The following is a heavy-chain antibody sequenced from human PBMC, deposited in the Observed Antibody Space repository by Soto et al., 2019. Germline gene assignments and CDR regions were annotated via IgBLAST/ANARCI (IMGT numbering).Heavy chain of an antibody. D-gene: IGHD3-10*01. J-gene: IGHJ5*02. CDR3: ARERITMVRGVIPNWFDP. Sequence: QVQLVQSGAEVKKPGSSVKVSCQASGGTFSSYAISWVRQAPGQGLEWMGGIIPIFGTANYAQKFQGRVTITADESTSTAYMELSSLRSEDTAVYYCARERITMVRGVIPNWFDPWGQGTLVTVSS. CDR2: IIPIFGTA. V-gene: IGHV1-69*01. CDR1: GGTFSSYA.